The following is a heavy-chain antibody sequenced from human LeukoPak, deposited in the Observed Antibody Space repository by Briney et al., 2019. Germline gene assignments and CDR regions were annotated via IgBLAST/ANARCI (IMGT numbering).Heavy chain of an antibody. D-gene: IGHD3-10*01. CDR1: GGSISSSSYY. J-gene: IGHJ3*02. CDR3: ARGSGRFHGSFDI. Sequence: SETLSLTCTVSGGSISSSSYYWGWIRQPPGKGLEWIGSIYYSGSTYYNPSLKSRVTISVDTSKNQFSLKLSSVAAADTAVYYWARGSGRFHGSFDIWGQGTMVTVSS. CDR2: IYYSGST. V-gene: IGHV4-39*07.